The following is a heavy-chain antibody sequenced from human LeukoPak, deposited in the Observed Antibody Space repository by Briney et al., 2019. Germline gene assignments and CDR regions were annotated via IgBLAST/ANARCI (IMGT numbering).Heavy chain of an antibody. D-gene: IGHD6-13*01. Sequence: GGSLRLSCAASGFTFSSYSMNWVRQAPGKGLEWVSSISSSSSYIYYADSVKGRFTISRENAKNSLYLQMNSLRAGDTAVYYCARGSGYSSSWPQYYYYGMDVWGQGTTVTVSS. V-gene: IGHV3-21*01. J-gene: IGHJ6*02. CDR2: ISSSSSYI. CDR3: ARGSGYSSSWPQYYYYGMDV. CDR1: GFTFSSYS.